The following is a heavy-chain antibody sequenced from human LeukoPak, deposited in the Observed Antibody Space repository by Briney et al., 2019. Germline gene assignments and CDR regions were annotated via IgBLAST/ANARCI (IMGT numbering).Heavy chain of an antibody. CDR2: ISAYNGNT. CDR1: GYTFTSYG. Sequence: ASVKVSCKASGYTFTSYGISWVRQAPGQGLEWMGWISAYNGNTNYAQKLQGRVTMTTDTSTSTAYMELRSLRSDDTAVYYCARRYYDILTGWDAYYYGMDVWGQGTTVTVSS. D-gene: IGHD3-9*01. J-gene: IGHJ6*02. V-gene: IGHV1-18*01. CDR3: ARRYYDILTGWDAYYYGMDV.